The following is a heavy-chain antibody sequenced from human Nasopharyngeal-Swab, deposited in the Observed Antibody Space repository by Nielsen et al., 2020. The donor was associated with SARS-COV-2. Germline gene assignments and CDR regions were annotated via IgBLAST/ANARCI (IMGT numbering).Heavy chain of an antibody. V-gene: IGHV4-34*01. CDR3: ARGRLYYDFWSGYWFDP. CDR1: GGSFSGYY. Sequence: SETLSLTCAVYGGSFSGYYWSWIRQPPGKGLEWIGEINHSGSTNYNPSLKSRVTISVDTSKSQFSLKLSSVTAADTAVYYCARGRLYYDFWSGYWFDPWGQGTLVTVSS. D-gene: IGHD3-3*01. CDR2: INHSGST. J-gene: IGHJ5*02.